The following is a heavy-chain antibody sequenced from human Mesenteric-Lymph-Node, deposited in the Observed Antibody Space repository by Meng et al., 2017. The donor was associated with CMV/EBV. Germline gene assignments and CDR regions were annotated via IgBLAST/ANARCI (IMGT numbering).Heavy chain of an antibody. CDR2: ISGGGDNT. CDR1: GFTFSNSG. D-gene: IGHD2-21*01. V-gene: IGHV3-23*01. J-gene: IGHJ4*02. Sequence: SCGASGFTFSNSGMSWVRQAPGKGLDWVSTISGGGDNTHYADSVKGRFTISRDNSKDTLYLQMDSLRVEDTAVYYCARDAGIAWPFDYWGQGTLVTVSS. CDR3: ARDAGIAWPFDY.